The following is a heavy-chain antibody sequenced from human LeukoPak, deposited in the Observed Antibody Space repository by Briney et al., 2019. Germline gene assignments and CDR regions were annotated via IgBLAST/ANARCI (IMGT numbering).Heavy chain of an antibody. Sequence: SETLSLTCTVSGGPISSYYWSWIRQPPGKGLEWIGYIYYSGSTNYNPSLKSRVTISVDTSKNQFSLKLSSVTAADTAVYYCARDNSSGWYSGYYYYYGMDVWGQGTTVTVSS. J-gene: IGHJ6*02. CDR1: GGPISSYY. CDR2: IYYSGST. CDR3: ARDNSSGWYSGYYYYYGMDV. V-gene: IGHV4-59*01. D-gene: IGHD6-19*01.